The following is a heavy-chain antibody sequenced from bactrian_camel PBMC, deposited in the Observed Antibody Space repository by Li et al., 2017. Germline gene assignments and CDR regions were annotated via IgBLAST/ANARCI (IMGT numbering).Heavy chain of an antibody. J-gene: IGHJ4*01. CDR3: AAGRAGCPIPPATTYDY. CDR1: VDTYRRYC. CDR2: IDRGGET. D-gene: IGHD3*01. Sequence: HVQLVESGGGSVQAGGSLSVSCKPSVDTYRRYCMGWFRQAPGKEREGVASIDRGGETSFADSVKGRFTISRDNAKNTVYLEMNSLKPEDTGVYYCAAGRAGCPIPPATTYDYYAQGTQVTVS. V-gene: IGHV3S53*01.